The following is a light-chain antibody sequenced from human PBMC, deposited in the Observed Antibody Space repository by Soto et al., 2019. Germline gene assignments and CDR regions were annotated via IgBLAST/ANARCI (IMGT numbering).Light chain of an antibody. J-gene: IGKJ3*01. V-gene: IGKV1-33*01. Sequence: DIQMTQSPSSLSASVGARVSITCQASEDIRTSLSWFQHKPGRAPKLLIYGASYLQTGVPSRFRGSGSWTDVTLTISSLQPEDIATYDYQHYNNLPPFTFGPGTIVDIK. CDR3: QHYNNLPPFT. CDR2: GAS. CDR1: EDIRTS.